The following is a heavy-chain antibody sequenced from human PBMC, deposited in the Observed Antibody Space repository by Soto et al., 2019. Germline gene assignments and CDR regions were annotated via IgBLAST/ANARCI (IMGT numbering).Heavy chain of an antibody. CDR2: IRSKANSYAT. Sequence: EVQLVESGGGLVQPGGSLKLSCAASGFTFSGSAMHWVRQASGKGLEWVGRIRSKANSYATAYAASGKGRFTISRDDSKNTAYLQMNSLKTEDTAVYYCTRQGAYCGGDCRAGRYYYYYMDGWGKGTTVTVSS. CDR1: GFTFSGSA. CDR3: TRQGAYCGGDCRAGRYYYYYMDG. V-gene: IGHV3-73*01. D-gene: IGHD2-21*01. J-gene: IGHJ6*03.